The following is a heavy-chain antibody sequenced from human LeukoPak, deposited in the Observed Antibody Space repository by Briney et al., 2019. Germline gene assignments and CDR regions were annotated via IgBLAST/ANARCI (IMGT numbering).Heavy chain of an antibody. CDR3: ARDRGGDYGDYVDY. V-gene: IGHV4-31*03. CDR2: IYYSGST. CDR1: GGSISSGGYY. J-gene: IGHJ4*02. Sequence: SETLSLTCTVYGGSISSGGYYWSWIRQHPGKGLEWIGYIYYSGSTYYNPSLKSRVTISVDTSKNQFSLKLSSVTAADTAVYYCARDRGGDYGDYVDYWGQGTLVTVSS. D-gene: IGHD4-17*01.